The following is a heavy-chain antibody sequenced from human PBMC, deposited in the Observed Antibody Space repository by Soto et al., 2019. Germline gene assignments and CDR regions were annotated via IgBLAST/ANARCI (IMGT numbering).Heavy chain of an antibody. V-gene: IGHV2-5*02. J-gene: IGHJ4*02. CDR2: IYWDDDK. D-gene: IGHD1-26*01. CDR3: AHRRGSGSYYGDFDY. Sequence: QITLKESGPTLVKPTQTLTLTCTFSGFSLSTSGVGVGWIRQPPGKALEWLALIYWDDDKRYSPSLKSRLTIXXDXSXXQVVLTMTNMDPVDTATYYCAHRRGSGSYYGDFDYWGQGTLVTVSS. CDR1: GFSLSTSGVG.